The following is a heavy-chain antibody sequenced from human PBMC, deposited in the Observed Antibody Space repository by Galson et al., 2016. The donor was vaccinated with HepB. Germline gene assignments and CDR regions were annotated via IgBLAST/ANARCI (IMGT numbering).Heavy chain of an antibody. V-gene: IGHV4-39*01. CDR2: IYHSGIT. J-gene: IGHJ4*03. CDR3: ARDTYFYDGSGLDY. D-gene: IGHD3-22*01. CDR1: GGSITSGNYY. Sequence: ETLSLTCTVSGGSITSGNYYWAWIRQPPGKGLEWIGTIYHSGITYYNPSLKSRVTVSVDTSKNQFSLKMNSVTAADTAVYYCARDTYFYDGSGLDYWGQGTTVTVSS.